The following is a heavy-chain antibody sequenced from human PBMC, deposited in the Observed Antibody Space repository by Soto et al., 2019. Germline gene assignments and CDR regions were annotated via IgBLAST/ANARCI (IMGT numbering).Heavy chain of an antibody. Sequence: EVPLLESGGGLVQPGGSLRLSCAASGFTFNSYAMTWVRQAPGKGLEWVSGISGSGGGTYYAASVKGRFTIARDNSMNALYLKMNSLRAEDTAVYYCGAGDLHFDYWGQGILVAVSS. CDR1: GFTFNSYA. V-gene: IGHV3-23*01. CDR2: ISGSGGGT. D-gene: IGHD7-27*01. J-gene: IGHJ4*02. CDR3: GAGDLHFDY.